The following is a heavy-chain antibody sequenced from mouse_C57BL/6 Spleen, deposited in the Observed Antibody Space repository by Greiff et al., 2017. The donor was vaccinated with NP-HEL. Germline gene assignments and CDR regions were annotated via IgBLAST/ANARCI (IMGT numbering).Heavy chain of an antibody. CDR3: TTRDYQAWFAY. CDR2: IDHENGDT. D-gene: IGHD5-5*01. Sequence: EVQLQQSGAELVRPGASVKLSCTASGFNIKDDYMHWVKQRPEQGLEWIGWIDHENGDTDYASKFQGKATITADTSSNTAYLQLSSLKSEDPAVFYCTTRDYQAWFAYWGQGTLVTVSA. V-gene: IGHV14-4*01. CDR1: GFNIKDDY. J-gene: IGHJ3*01.